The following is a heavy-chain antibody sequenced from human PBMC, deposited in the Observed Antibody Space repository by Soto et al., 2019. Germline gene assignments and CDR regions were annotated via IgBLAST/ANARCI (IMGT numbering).Heavy chain of an antibody. D-gene: IGHD3-22*01. CDR2: ISYDGSNK. Sequence: QVQLVESGGGVVQPGRSLRLSCAASGFTFSSYGMHWVRQAPGKGLEWVAVISYDGSNKYYADSVKGRFTISRDNSKNTLYLQMNSLRAEDTAVYYCAKDRGGSSGYGGGDYYYGMDVWGQGTTVTVSS. CDR3: AKDRGGSSGYGGGDYYYGMDV. CDR1: GFTFSSYG. J-gene: IGHJ6*02. V-gene: IGHV3-30*18.